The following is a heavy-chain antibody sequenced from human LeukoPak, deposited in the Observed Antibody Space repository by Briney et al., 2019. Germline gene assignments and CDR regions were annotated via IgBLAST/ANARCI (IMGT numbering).Heavy chain of an antibody. V-gene: IGHV3-30*02. D-gene: IGHD1-7*01. Sequence: PGGSLRLSCAASGFTFSSYGMHWVRQAPGKGLEWVSFIWYDGTNKYYADSVRGRFTISRDNSKNTLYLQMNSLRAEDAALYYCARELLTTGRLFDYWGQGTLVTVSS. J-gene: IGHJ4*02. CDR3: ARELLTTGRLFDY. CDR2: IWYDGTNK. CDR1: GFTFSSYG.